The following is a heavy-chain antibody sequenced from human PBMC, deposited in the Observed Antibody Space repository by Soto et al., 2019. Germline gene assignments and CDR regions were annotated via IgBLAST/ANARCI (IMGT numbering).Heavy chain of an antibody. D-gene: IGHD5-12*01. Sequence: GSLLLACSASGFTFSSYSMNWVRQAPGKGLEWVSSISSSSSYIYYADSVKGRFTISRDNAKNSLYLQMNSLRAEDTAVYYCARALVHSGYYFDYWGQGTLVTVYS. CDR2: ISSSSSYI. J-gene: IGHJ4*02. CDR1: GFTFSSYS. CDR3: ARALVHSGYYFDY. V-gene: IGHV3-21*01.